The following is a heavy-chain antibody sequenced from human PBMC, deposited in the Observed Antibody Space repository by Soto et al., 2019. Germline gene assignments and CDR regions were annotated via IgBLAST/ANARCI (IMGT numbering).Heavy chain of an antibody. CDR3: AASIFYYGMDV. CDR2: IYPGDSDT. CDR1: GYTFTNYW. Sequence: GESLKISCKGSGYTFTNYWIGWVRQMPGKGLEWMGIIYPGDSDTKYNPSFQGQVTISADKSITTTYLQWSSLRASDTAIYYCAASIFYYGMDVWGQGTTVTVSS. J-gene: IGHJ6*02. V-gene: IGHV5-51*01.